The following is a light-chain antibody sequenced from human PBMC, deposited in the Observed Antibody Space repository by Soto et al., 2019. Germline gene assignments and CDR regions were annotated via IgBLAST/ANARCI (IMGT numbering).Light chain of an antibody. J-gene: IGKJ4*01. V-gene: IGKV3-15*01. CDR1: QSVSSN. CDR3: QQYNNWPSLT. CDR2: GAS. Sequence: EIMMTQSPATLSVSPGERATLSCRASQSVSSNLAWYQQKPGQAPRLLIYGASTRATGIPARFSGSGSGTEFTLTISSLQSEDFAVYYCQQYNNWPSLTFGGGTKVDI.